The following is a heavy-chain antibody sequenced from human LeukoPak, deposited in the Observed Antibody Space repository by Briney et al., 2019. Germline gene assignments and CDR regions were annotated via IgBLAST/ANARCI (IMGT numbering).Heavy chain of an antibody. J-gene: IGHJ4*02. Sequence: SETLSLTCTVSGGSISSGSYYWSWIRQPAGKGLEWIGRIYTSGSTNYNPSLKSRVTISVDTSKNQFSLKLSSVTAADTAVYYCAKDGCEGCGYYYGSVYPPPLGDWGQGTLVTVSS. D-gene: IGHD3-10*01. CDR1: GGSISSGSYY. CDR3: AKDGCEGCGYYYGSVYPPPLGD. V-gene: IGHV4-61*02. CDR2: IYTSGST.